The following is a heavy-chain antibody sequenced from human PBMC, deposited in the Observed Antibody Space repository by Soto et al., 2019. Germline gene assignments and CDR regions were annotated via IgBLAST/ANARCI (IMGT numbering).Heavy chain of an antibody. V-gene: IGHV4-30-2*01. D-gene: IGHD3-22*01. J-gene: IGHJ5*02. Sequence: PSETLSLTCAFSGGSISSGGYSWSWIRQPPGKGLEWIGYIYHSGSTYYNPSLKSRVTISVDRSKNQFSLKLSSVTAADTAVYYCARLLYYYDSSGYPPEWFDPWGQGTLVTVSS. CDR2: IYHSGST. CDR3: ARLLYYYDSSGYPPEWFDP. CDR1: GGSISSGGYS.